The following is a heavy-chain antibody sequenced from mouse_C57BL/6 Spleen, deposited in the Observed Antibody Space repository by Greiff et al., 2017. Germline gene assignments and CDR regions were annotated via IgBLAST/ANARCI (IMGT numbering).Heavy chain of an antibody. CDR1: GFTFSDYE. V-gene: IGHV5-17*01. Sequence: EVMLVESGAGLVKPGASLTLSCAASGFTFSDYEMHWVRQAPVQGLEWVAYISRGSSAISYAHTVKGRVTMSRDNATNTLFLQMSSLRSEDTAMYYCARRWLLPFDYWGQGTTLTVSS. D-gene: IGHD2-3*01. CDR2: ISRGSSAI. CDR3: ARRWLLPFDY. J-gene: IGHJ2*01.